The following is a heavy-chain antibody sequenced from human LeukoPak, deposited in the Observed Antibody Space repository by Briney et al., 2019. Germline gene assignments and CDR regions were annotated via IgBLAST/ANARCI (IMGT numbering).Heavy chain of an antibody. D-gene: IGHD3-22*01. CDR2: ISHSGTT. Sequence: SETLSLTCAVFGGSLSGYYWSWIRHPPGKGLEWIGEISHSGTTNYNPSLKSRVTISVDTSKNQFSLKLSSVTAADTAVYYCASRSGFLWGQGTLVTVSS. J-gene: IGHJ4*02. CDR1: GGSLSGYY. V-gene: IGHV4-34*01. CDR3: ASRSGFL.